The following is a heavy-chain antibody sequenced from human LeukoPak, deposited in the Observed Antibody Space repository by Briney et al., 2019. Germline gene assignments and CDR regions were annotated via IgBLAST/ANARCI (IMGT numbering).Heavy chain of an antibody. Sequence: SQTLSLTCTVSGGSINSGSYYWSWIRQPAGKGLEWIGRFYTSGITKYNPSLRSRATISVDTSKNHFSLKLSSVTAADTAIYYCARGGYYGSGNDFRFDPWGQGTLVTVSS. J-gene: IGHJ5*02. CDR3: ARGGYYGSGNDFRFDP. CDR2: FYTSGIT. CDR1: GGSINSGSYY. V-gene: IGHV4-61*02. D-gene: IGHD3-10*01.